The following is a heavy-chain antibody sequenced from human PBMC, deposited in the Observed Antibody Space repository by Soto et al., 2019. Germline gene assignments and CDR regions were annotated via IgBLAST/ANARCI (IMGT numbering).Heavy chain of an antibody. J-gene: IGHJ4*02. CDR2: ISYDGSNK. V-gene: IGHV3-30*18. CDR3: AKEWVYDSSGWSFDY. Sequence: QVQLVESGEGVVQPGRSLRLSCAASGFTFSSYGMHWVRQAPGKGLEWVAVISYDGSNKYYADSLKGRFTISRDNSKNTLYLQMNSLRVEDTAVYYCAKEWVYDSSGWSFDYWGQGTLVTVSS. D-gene: IGHD3-22*01. CDR1: GFTFSSYG.